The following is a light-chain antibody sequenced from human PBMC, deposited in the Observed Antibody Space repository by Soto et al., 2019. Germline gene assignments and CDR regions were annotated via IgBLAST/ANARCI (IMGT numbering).Light chain of an antibody. V-gene: IGKV3-15*01. CDR2: DTS. CDR3: QQYNIWRSIS. CDR1: QSISSN. J-gene: IGKJ5*01. Sequence: IVMTQSPATLSVSPGERATLSCRASQSISSNLAWYQHKPGQAPRLLIFDTSTRAAGIPARFSGSGSGTDFTLTISSLQSEDFAVYYCQQYNIWRSISFGQGTRLENK.